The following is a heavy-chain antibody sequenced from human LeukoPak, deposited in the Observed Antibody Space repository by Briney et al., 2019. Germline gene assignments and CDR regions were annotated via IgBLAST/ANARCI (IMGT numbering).Heavy chain of an antibody. CDR1: AFTFSSYW. D-gene: IGHD2-15*01. Sequence: GGSLRLSCAASAFTFSSYWMTWVRQAPGEGLEWVANINRDGSEKNHVDSVKGRFIISRDNAKNSLYLQMDSLRAEDTAVYYCARDRTYCSGGRCYDLFDIWGQGTMVTVSS. J-gene: IGHJ3*02. V-gene: IGHV3-7*01. CDR3: ARDRTYCSGGRCYDLFDI. CDR2: INRDGSEK.